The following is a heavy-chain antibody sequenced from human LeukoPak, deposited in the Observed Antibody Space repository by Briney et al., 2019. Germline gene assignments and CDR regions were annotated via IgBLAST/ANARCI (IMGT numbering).Heavy chain of an antibody. CDR2: INPSGGST. J-gene: IGHJ4*02. Sequence: EASVKVSCKASGYTFTSYGISWVRQAPGQGLEWMGIINPSGGSTSYAQKFQGRVTMTRDMSTSTVYMELSSLRSEDTAVYYCARANRMATDPRPIPLGYWGQGTLVTVSS. D-gene: IGHD5-24*01. V-gene: IGHV1-46*01. CDR1: GYTFTSYG. CDR3: ARANRMATDPRPIPLGY.